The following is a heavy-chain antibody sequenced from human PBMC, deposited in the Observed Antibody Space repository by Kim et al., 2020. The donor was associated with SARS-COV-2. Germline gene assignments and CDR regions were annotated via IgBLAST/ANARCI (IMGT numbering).Heavy chain of an antibody. V-gene: IGHV1-8*01. Sequence: TGYAQKFQGRVTMTRNTSISTAYMELSSLRSEDTAVYYCARGGVTDYGDYWGQGTLVTVSS. CDR3: ARGGVTDYGDY. J-gene: IGHJ4*02. CDR2: T. D-gene: IGHD2-21*02.